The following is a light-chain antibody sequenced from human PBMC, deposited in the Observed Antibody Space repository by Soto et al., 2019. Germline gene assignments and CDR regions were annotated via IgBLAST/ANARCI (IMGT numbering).Light chain of an antibody. V-gene: IGLV1-40*01. CDR1: SSNIGAGYD. Sequence: QSVVTQPPSVSGAPGQRVTISCTGSSSNIGAGYDVHWYLQLPGTAPKLIIYGNTNRPSGVPDRFSGSKSGSSASLAITGLQAEDEADYYCQSHDSIMHASVFGTGNKMTVL. J-gene: IGLJ1*01. CDR3: QSHDSIMHASV. CDR2: GNT.